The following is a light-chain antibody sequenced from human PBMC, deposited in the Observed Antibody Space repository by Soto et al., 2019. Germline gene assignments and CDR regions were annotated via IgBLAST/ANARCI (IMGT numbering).Light chain of an antibody. V-gene: IGKV3-20*01. CDR1: QSINTY. CDR3: QQHDILPIT. CDR2: GAS. J-gene: IGKJ5*01. Sequence: IVLTHSPGTLSLSPGEGATLSFRASQSINTYLAWYQQKPGQAPRLLIYGASSRATGIPDRFSGSGSGTDFTLTISRLEPEDFALYYCQQHDILPITFGQGTRLEIK.